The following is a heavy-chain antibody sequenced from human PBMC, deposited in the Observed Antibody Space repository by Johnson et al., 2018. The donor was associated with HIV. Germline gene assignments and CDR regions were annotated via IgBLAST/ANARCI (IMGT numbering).Heavy chain of an antibody. CDR2: IWFDGSNK. CDR3: AKEGITMEVDI. D-gene: IGHD3-10*01. Sequence: QVQLVESGGGVVQPGRSLRLSCAASGFTFSNYGMHWARQAPGNGLEWVAVIWFDGSNKYYADSVKGRFTISRDNSKNTLYLQMNSLRAEDTAVYYCAKEGITMEVDIWGQGTMVTVSS. CDR1: GFTFSNYG. V-gene: IGHV3-33*06. J-gene: IGHJ3*02.